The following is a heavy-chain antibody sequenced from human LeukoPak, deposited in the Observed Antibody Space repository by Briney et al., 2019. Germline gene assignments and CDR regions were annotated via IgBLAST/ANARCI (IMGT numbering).Heavy chain of an antibody. CDR2: ISYDGSNK. CDR3: AGIGSSGYYCDY. Sequence: GGSLRLSCAASGFTFSSYAMHWVRQAPGKGLEWVAVISYDGSNKYYADSVKGRFTISRDNSKNTLYLQMNSLRAEDTAVYYCAGIGSSGYYCDYWGQGTLVTVSS. V-gene: IGHV3-30*04. D-gene: IGHD3-22*01. J-gene: IGHJ4*02. CDR1: GFTFSSYA.